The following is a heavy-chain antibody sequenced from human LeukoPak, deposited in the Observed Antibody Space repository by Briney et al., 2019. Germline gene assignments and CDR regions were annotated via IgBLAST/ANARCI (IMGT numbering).Heavy chain of an antibody. Sequence: GGSLRLSCATSGFTFSTFWMHWVRQAPGKGLVWVSRINHDGSSTNYADSVKGRFTISRDNAKNTLYLQMNSLRAEDTAVYYCVRDRNWNLKGGVFDPWGQGTLATVSS. CDR2: INHDGSST. V-gene: IGHV3-74*01. D-gene: IGHD1-1*01. CDR1: GFTFSTFW. CDR3: VRDRNWNLKGGVFDP. J-gene: IGHJ5*02.